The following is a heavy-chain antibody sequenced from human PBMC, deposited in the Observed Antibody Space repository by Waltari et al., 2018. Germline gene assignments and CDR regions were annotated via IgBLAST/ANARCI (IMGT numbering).Heavy chain of an antibody. V-gene: IGHV3-48*03. CDR1: GFTFRNYE. D-gene: IGHD1-26*01. CDR2: ISSGASTI. J-gene: IGHJ4*02. CDR3: ARGEGGANEY. Sequence: EVQLVESGGGLVQPGGSLRLLCAASGFTFRNYEMNWVRQAPGKGLEWVSYISSGASTIFYADSVKGRFTSSRDNAKNSVYLQMNSLRADDTAIYYCARGEGGANEYWGQGTLVTVSS.